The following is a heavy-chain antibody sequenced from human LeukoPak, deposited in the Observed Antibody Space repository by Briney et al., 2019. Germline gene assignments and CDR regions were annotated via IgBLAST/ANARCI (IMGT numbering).Heavy chain of an antibody. CDR1: GRPISSYY. J-gene: IGHJ4*02. CDR2: IYYSGST. CDR3: AREYCSGGSCYLDY. V-gene: IGHV4-59*01. D-gene: IGHD2-15*01. Sequence: PSETLSLTCTVSGRPISSYYWSWVRQPPGKGLEWVGYIYYSGSTNYNPSLQSRVSISVDPSKNQFSLVQHAVYAADTAVYYCAREYCSGGSCYLDYWGQGNLVTVSS.